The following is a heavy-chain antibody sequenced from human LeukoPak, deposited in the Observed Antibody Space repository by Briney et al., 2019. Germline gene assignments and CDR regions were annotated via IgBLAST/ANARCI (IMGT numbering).Heavy chain of an antibody. CDR1: GFSFMNAW. CDR2: IKSNADGGTP. V-gene: IGHV3-15*01. J-gene: IGHJ4*02. CDR3: TTFYHEYSPY. D-gene: IGHD2/OR15-2a*01. Sequence: GGSLRLSCAASGFSFMNAWMIWVRQAPGKGLEWVGRIKSNADGGTPDYAAPARGRFTISRDDSKNTLYLQMNSLKTEDTAVYYRTTFYHEYSPYWGRGTLVTVSS.